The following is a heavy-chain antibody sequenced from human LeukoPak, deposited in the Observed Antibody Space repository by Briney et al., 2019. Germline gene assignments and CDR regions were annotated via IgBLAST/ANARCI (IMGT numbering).Heavy chain of an antibody. D-gene: IGHD6-13*01. CDR3: ATDLGSSRPNF. Sequence: GGSLRLSCAASGFSFSTYWMSWVRQAPGEGREWVANIKQDGSEKYYVDSAKGRFTISRDNAKNSLYLQMNSLRAEDTAVYYCATDLGSSRPNFWGQGILVTVSS. CDR1: GFSFSTYW. CDR2: IKQDGSEK. V-gene: IGHV3-7*01. J-gene: IGHJ4*02.